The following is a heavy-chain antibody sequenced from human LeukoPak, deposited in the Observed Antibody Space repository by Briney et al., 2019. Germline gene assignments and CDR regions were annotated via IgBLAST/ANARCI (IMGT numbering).Heavy chain of an antibody. V-gene: IGHV4-39*01. Sequence: PSETLSLTCTVSGGSISSSDYYWGWIRQPPGKGLEWIGSIYKSGSTHYNPSLKSRVTISVDTSKNQFSLKMSSVTAADTAMYYCARNSGNYLGWFDPWGQGTLVTVSS. CDR1: GGSISSSDYY. CDR2: IYKSGST. CDR3: ARNSGNYLGWFDP. D-gene: IGHD1-26*01. J-gene: IGHJ5*02.